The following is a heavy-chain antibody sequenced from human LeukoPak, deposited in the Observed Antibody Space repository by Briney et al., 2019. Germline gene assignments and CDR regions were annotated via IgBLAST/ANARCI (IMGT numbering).Heavy chain of an antibody. CDR3: ARGGGLDV. CDR2: INHNGNVN. D-gene: IGHD3-16*01. Sequence: GGSLRLSCAASGFTFSSYWMNWARQAPGKGLEWVASINHNGNVNYYVDSVRGRFTISRDNAKNSLYLQVSNLRAEDTAVYFCARGGGLDVWGQGATVTVSS. J-gene: IGHJ6*02. V-gene: IGHV3-7*03. CDR1: GFTFSSYW.